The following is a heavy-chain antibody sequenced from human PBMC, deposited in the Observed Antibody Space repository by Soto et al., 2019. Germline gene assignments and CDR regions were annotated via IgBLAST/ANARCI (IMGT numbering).Heavy chain of an antibody. Sequence: EVQLLESGGGLVQPGGSLRLSCAASGFTFSSYAMSWVRQAPGKGLEWVSAISGSGGSTYYADSVKGRFTISRDNSKNTLYLQMNSLRAEDTAVYYCAAQPPQKEYYDILTGFFDYWGQGTLVTVSS. CDR3: AAQPPQKEYYDILTGFFDY. D-gene: IGHD3-9*01. CDR2: ISGSGGST. J-gene: IGHJ4*02. V-gene: IGHV3-23*01. CDR1: GFTFSSYA.